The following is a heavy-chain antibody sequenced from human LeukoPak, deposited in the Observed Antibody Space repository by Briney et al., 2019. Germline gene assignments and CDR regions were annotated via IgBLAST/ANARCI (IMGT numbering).Heavy chain of an antibody. V-gene: IGHV4-59*08. D-gene: IGHD3-22*01. CDR1: GGSISSYY. CDR2: IYYSGST. CDR3: ASAFYHSSGYYLLFDY. Sequence: SETLSLTCTVSGGSISSYYWSWIRQPPGKGLEWIGYIYYSGSTNYSPSLKSRVTISVDTSKNQFSLKLSSVTAADTAMYYCASAFYHSSGYYLLFDYWGQGTLVTVSS. J-gene: IGHJ4*02.